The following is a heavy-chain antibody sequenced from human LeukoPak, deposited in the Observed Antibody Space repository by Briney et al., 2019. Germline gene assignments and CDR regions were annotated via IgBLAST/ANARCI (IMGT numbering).Heavy chain of an antibody. Sequence: GGSLRLSCEASGFTFSAYAMTWVRQAPGKGLEWVSSIGSDNKPHYSESVKGRFAISRDNAKNSLYLQMNSLRDEDTAVYYCARAVDIGGNDYWGQGTLVTVSS. J-gene: IGHJ4*02. D-gene: IGHD5-12*01. CDR2: IGSDNKP. CDR3: ARAVDIGGNDY. V-gene: IGHV3-69-1*01. CDR1: GFTFSAYA.